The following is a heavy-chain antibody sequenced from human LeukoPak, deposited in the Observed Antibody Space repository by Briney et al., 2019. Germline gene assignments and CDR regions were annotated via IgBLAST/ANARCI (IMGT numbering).Heavy chain of an antibody. CDR3: ARGGGYNSLDY. V-gene: IGHV4-4*09. D-gene: IGHD5-24*01. J-gene: IGHJ4*02. Sequence: SETLSLTCTVSGGSISSYYWSWIRQPPGKGLEWIGYIYTSGSTNYNPSPKSRVTISVDTSKNQFSLKLSSVTAADTAVYYCARGGGYNSLDYWGQGTLVTVSS. CDR1: GGSISSYY. CDR2: IYTSGST.